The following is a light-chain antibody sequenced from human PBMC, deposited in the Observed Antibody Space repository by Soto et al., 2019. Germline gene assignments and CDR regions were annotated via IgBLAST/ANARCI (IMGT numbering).Light chain of an antibody. CDR1: ESVKSW. Sequence: DIKMTQSPSTLSASIGDRVTITCLASESVKSWLAWYQQKAGKAPKFLIYKASTLESGVPSRFSGSGSGTDFTLTISSLQPEDFATYYCQQLNSYPLTFGQGTRLKI. J-gene: IGKJ5*01. CDR3: QQLNSYPLT. CDR2: KAS. V-gene: IGKV1-5*03.